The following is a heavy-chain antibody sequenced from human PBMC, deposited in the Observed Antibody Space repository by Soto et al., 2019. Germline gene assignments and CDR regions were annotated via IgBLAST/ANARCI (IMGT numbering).Heavy chain of an antibody. CDR2: IYTSGST. V-gene: IGHV4-4*07. Sequence: ASEARCVRCTVSGGSINTCYWSWIRQPPAKGLEWIGRIYTSGSTNYNPSLKSRVTMSVDTSKNQFSLKLSSVTAADTAVYYCSSASRNWWLAPRGQGTLVTVSS. D-gene: IGHD1-1*01. J-gene: IGHJ5*02. CDR3: SSASRNWWLAP. CDR1: GGSINTCY.